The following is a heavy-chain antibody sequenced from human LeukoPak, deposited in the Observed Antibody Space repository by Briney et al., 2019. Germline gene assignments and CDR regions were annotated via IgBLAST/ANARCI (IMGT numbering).Heavy chain of an antibody. CDR3: VRHRPWAVAGPKIDY. CDR2: IYYSGST. D-gene: IGHD6-19*01. CDR1: GGSISSYY. Sequence: SETLSLTCTVSGGSISSYYWSWIRQPPGKGLEWIGYIYYSGSTNYNPSLKSRVTISVDTSKNQFSLKLSSVTAADTAVYYCVRHRPWAVAGPKIDYWGQGTLVTVSS. J-gene: IGHJ4*02. V-gene: IGHV4-59*08.